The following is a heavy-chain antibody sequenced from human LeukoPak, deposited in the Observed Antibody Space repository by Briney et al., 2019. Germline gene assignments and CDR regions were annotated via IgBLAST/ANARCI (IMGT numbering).Heavy chain of an antibody. CDR1: GGSISSYY. CDR2: IYYSGST. V-gene: IGHV4-59*01. J-gene: IGHJ3*02. CDR3: ATWATYYYGAGSYRAFDI. Sequence: PSETLSLTCSVSGGSISSYYWSWIRQPPGKGLEWIGYIYYSGSTNYNPSLKSRVTISVDTSKNHFSLKLSSVTAADTAVYYCATWATYYYGAGSYRAFDIWGQGTMVTVSS. D-gene: IGHD3-10*01.